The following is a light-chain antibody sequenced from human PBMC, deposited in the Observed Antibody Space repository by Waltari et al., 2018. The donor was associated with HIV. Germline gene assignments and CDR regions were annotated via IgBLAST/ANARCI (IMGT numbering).Light chain of an antibody. J-gene: IGLJ3*02. Sequence: QSVLTQPPSASGTPGQTVTISCSGRSSNIGSNTVNWYQHRPGTAPKLRIYSTNQRPSGVPDRFSGSKSGTSASLAISGLQSEDEADYYCAAWDDSLNGPVFGGGTKLTVL. CDR3: AAWDDSLNGPV. V-gene: IGLV1-44*01. CDR1: SSNIGSNT. CDR2: STN.